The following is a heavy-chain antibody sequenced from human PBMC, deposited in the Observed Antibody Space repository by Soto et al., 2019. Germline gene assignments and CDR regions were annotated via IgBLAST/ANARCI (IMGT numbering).Heavy chain of an antibody. CDR2: ISGSGGST. CDR3: ASGRDTAMGGGYVYS. Sequence: EVQLLESGGGLVQPGGSLRLSCAASGFTFSSYAMSWVRQAPGKGLEWFSAISGSGGSTYYADSVKGRFTISRDNSKNAQYMQMNHLRADVTAVDYCASGRDTAMGGGYVYSCCQGTLVTVYS. V-gene: IGHV3-23*01. J-gene: IGHJ4*02. CDR1: GFTFSSYA. D-gene: IGHD5-18*01.